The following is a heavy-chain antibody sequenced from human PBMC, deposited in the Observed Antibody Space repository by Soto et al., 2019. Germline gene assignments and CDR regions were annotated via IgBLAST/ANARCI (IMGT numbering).Heavy chain of an antibody. CDR1: GYTFTYRY. V-gene: IGHV1-45*02. Sequence: QMQLVQSGAEVKKTGSSVKVSCKASGYTFTYRYLHWVRQAPGQALEWMGWITPFNGNTNYEQNFQDRSTITRYRSMNTAYMELSSLRSEDTAMYYCASPSGTTSRTRDAFDIWGQGTMVTVSS. D-gene: IGHD1-7*01. CDR2: ITPFNGNT. J-gene: IGHJ3*02. CDR3: ASPSGTTSRTRDAFDI.